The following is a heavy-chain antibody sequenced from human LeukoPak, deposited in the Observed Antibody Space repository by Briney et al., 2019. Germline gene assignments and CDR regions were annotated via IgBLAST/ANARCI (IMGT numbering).Heavy chain of an antibody. CDR3: ALSTTRVTTRTLDY. CDR2: INRSGTT. D-gene: IGHD4-17*01. J-gene: IGHJ4*02. CDR1: GGSFSDYF. Sequence: SETLSLTWAVYGGSFSDYFWSWIRQPPEKGLEWIGEINRSGTTKYNPSLESRVTISVDTSKRQSSLKLSSVTAADTAVYYCALSTTRVTTRTLDYWGQGTLVTVSS. V-gene: IGHV4-34*01.